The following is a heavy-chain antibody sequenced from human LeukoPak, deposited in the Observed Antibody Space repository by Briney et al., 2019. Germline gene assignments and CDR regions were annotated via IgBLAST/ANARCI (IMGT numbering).Heavy chain of an antibody. J-gene: IGHJ4*02. Sequence: ASVKVSCKASGYTFTSYYMHWVGQAPGQGLEWMGIINPSGGSTSYAQKFQGRVTMTRDTSTSTVYMELSSLRSEDTAVYYCARVDRKRGYYGGNSDADYWGQGTLVTVSS. CDR1: GYTFTSYY. CDR3: ARVDRKRGYYGGNSDADY. CDR2: INPSGGST. D-gene: IGHD4-23*01. V-gene: IGHV1-46*01.